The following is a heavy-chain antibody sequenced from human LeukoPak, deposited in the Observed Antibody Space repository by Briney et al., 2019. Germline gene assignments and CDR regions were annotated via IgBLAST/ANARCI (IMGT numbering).Heavy chain of an antibody. J-gene: IGHJ6*03. V-gene: IGHV1-8*01. CDR2: MNPNSGNT. D-gene: IGHD2/OR15-2a*01. CDR1: GYTFTSYD. CDR3: ARRYKNVVVPAYYMDV. Sequence: VASVMVSCKASGYTFTSYDINWVRQATGQGPEWMGWMNPNSGNTGYAQKFQGRVTMTRNTSISTAYMELSSLTSEDTAVYYCARRYKNVVVPAYYMDVWGKGTTVTVSS.